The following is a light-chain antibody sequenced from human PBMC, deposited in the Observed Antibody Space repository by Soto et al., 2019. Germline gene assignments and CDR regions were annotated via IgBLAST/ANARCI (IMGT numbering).Light chain of an antibody. V-gene: IGKV3-20*01. CDR1: ETITNNY. CDR2: GAS. Sequence: EIVLTQSPDILSLSPGERATVSCRASETITNNYLAWYQQKPGQAPRLLLYGASTRPTGIPDRFSGSGSGTDFTLTIDRLEPEDCAVYFCQHYGSSPPYTFVQGTKLELK. J-gene: IGKJ2*01. CDR3: QHYGSSPPYT.